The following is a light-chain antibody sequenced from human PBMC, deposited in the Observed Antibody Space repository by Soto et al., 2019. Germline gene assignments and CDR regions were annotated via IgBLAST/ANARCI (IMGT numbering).Light chain of an antibody. CDR1: QGISSY. CDR2: AAS. V-gene: IGKV1-8*01. Sequence: AILMTQSPSSFSASPGDRVTITCRASQGISSYLAWYQQKPGKAPKLLIYAASSLQSGVPSRFSGSGSGTDFTLTISSLQPEDFATYYCQQLMSYPITFGQGTRLEI. J-gene: IGKJ5*01. CDR3: QQLMSYPIT.